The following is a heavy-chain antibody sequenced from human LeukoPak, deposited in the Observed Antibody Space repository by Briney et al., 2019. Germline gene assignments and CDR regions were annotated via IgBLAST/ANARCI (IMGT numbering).Heavy chain of an antibody. D-gene: IGHD1-14*01. Sequence: GGSLRLSCAASGFTFSSYAMSWVRQAPGKGLEWVSDICGSICGRIGSTDYADSVKGRFTISRDNSKKTVYLQMNSLRAEDTAVYYCAKGKINHDGAYDIWGQGTMVTVSS. CDR3: AKGKINHDGAYDI. V-gene: IGHV3-23*01. CDR2: ICGSICGRIGST. CDR1: GFTFSSYA. J-gene: IGHJ3*02.